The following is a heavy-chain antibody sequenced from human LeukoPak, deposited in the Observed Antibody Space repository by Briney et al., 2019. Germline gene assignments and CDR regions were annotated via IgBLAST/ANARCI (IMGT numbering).Heavy chain of an antibody. D-gene: IGHD4-23*01. J-gene: IGHJ6*03. CDR1: GYTFTSYG. CDR2: ISAYNGNT. V-gene: IGHV1-18*01. Sequence: GASVTVSCKASGYTFTSYGISWVRQAPGQGLEWMGWISAYNGNTNYAQKLQGRVTMTTDTSTSTAYMELRSLGSDEPAVYYWWRVSIPPVGYYSYYYLYVGGKGPRSPSP. CDR3: WRVSIPPVGYYSYYYLYV.